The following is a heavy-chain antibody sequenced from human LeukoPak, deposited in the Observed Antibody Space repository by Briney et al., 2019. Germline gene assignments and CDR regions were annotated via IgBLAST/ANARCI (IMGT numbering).Heavy chain of an antibody. CDR1: GFTFSTYA. J-gene: IGHJ5*02. Sequence: PGGSLRLSCAASGFTFSTYAMSWVRQAPGKGLEWVSAIGASGSGTFYAASVKGRFTISRDNSKNTVDLQMNSLRAEDSAVDCCAIGCSSSSCDEGRWFDPWGQGTLATVSS. CDR2: IGASGSGT. V-gene: IGHV3-23*01. D-gene: IGHD2-2*01. CDR3: AIGCSSSSCDEGRWFDP.